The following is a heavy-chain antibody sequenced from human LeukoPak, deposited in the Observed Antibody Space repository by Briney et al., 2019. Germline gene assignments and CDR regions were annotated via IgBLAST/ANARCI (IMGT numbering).Heavy chain of an antibody. D-gene: IGHD3-10*01. CDR2: IIGSGGST. V-gene: IGHV3-23*01. J-gene: IGHJ4*02. CDR1: GFTFSSYA. Sequence: GGSLRLSCAASGFTFSSYAMSWVRQAPGKGLEWVSAIIGSGGSTYYADSVKGRFTISRDNSKNTLYLQMNSLRAEDTAVYYCAKGGYYGSGTYYNYYFDYWGQGTLVTVSS. CDR3: AKGGYYGSGTYYNYYFDY.